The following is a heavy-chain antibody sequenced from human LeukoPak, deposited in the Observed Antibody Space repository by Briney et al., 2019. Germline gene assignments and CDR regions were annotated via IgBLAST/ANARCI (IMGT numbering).Heavy chain of an antibody. J-gene: IGHJ4*02. V-gene: IGHV1-8*01. D-gene: IGHD6-19*01. CDR2: MNPNSGNT. Sequence: ASVKVSCKASGYTFTSYDFNWVRQATGQRPEWMGWMNPNSGNTGYAQKFQGRVTITADESTSTAYMELSSLRSEDTAVYYCATPPGYSSGWYSYWGQGTLVTVSS. CDR3: ATPPGYSSGWYSY. CDR1: GYTFTSYD.